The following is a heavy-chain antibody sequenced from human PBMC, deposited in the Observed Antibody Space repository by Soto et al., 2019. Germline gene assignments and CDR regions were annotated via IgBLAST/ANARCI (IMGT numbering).Heavy chain of an antibody. CDR1: GGSFSGYY. Sequence: PSETLSLTCAVYGGSFSGYYWSWIRQPPGKGLEWIGEINHSGSTNYNPSLKSRVTISVDTSKNQFSLKLSSVTAADTAVYYCARGNYYGSVSYYHKYYYYYGMDVWGQGTTVTVSS. CDR3: ARGNYYGSVSYYHKYYYYYGMDV. V-gene: IGHV4-34*01. D-gene: IGHD3-10*01. J-gene: IGHJ6*02. CDR2: INHSGST.